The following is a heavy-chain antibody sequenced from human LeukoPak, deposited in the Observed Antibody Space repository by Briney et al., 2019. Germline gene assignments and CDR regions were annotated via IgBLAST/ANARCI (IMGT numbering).Heavy chain of an antibody. CDR3: ARGLGYCTSTTCLLPFDY. Sequence: GSLRLSCAASGFTVSTYYMTWVRQAPGKGLECVSVIYSGGSTYYADSVKGRFTVSRDNSKNTLYLQMNSLRAEDTAMYYCARGLGYCTSTTCLLPFDYWGQGTLVTVSS. D-gene: IGHD2-2*01. V-gene: IGHV3-53*01. CDR1: GFTVSTYY. CDR2: IYSGGST. J-gene: IGHJ4*02.